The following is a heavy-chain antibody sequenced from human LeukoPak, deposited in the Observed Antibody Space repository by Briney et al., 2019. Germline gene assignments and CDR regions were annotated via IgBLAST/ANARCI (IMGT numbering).Heavy chain of an antibody. V-gene: IGHV1-69*04. Sequence: SVKVSCKASGGTFSSYAISWVRQAPGQELEWMGRIIPILGIANYAQKFQGRVTITADKSTSTAYMELSSLRSEDTAVYYCARVPLIVVVITTNYFDYWGQGTLVTVSS. J-gene: IGHJ4*02. D-gene: IGHD3-22*01. CDR2: IIPILGIA. CDR3: ARVPLIVVVITTNYFDY. CDR1: GGTFSSYA.